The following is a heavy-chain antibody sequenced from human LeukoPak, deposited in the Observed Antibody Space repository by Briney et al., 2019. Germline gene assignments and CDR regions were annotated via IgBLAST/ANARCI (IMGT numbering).Heavy chain of an antibody. J-gene: IGHJ4*02. CDR3: ARGSNYYDSSGYYYTPVDY. CDR2: IYYSGST. D-gene: IGHD3-22*01. Sequence: SETLSLTCTVSGGSISSYYWSWIRQPPGKGLEWIGYIYYSGSTNYNPSLKSRVTISVDTSKNQFSLKLSSVTAADTAVYYCARGSNYYDSSGYYYTPVDYWGQGTLVTVSS. CDR1: GGSISSYY. V-gene: IGHV4-59*01.